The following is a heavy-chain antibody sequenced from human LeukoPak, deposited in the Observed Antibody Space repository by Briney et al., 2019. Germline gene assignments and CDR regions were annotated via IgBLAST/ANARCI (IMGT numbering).Heavy chain of an antibody. CDR3: AGEEGYYDTSYAFDI. Sequence: NAGGSLRLSCAASGFTFSSDSMNWVRQAPGKGLEWVSSISGSSSYIYYADSVKGRFTISRDNAKNSLYLQMNSLRVEDTALYYCAGEEGYYDTSYAFDIWGQGTMVTVSS. CDR2: ISGSSSYI. J-gene: IGHJ3*02. V-gene: IGHV3-21*04. D-gene: IGHD3-22*01. CDR1: GFTFSSDS.